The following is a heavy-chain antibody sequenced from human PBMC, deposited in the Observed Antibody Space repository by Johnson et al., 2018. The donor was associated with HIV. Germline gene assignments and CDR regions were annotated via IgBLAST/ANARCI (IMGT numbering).Heavy chain of an antibody. D-gene: IGHD1-26*01. CDR3: AKGRGSPPGAFDI. V-gene: IGHV3-23*04. CDR2: ISGSGGST. CDR1: GFTFSSYA. J-gene: IGHJ3*02. Sequence: VQLVESGGGLVQPGGSLRLSCAASGFTFSSYAMSWVRQAPGKGLEWVSAISGSGGSTYYAASVKGRFTISRDNSKNTLYLQMNSLRAEDPAVYYCAKGRGSPPGAFDIWGQGTMVTVSS.